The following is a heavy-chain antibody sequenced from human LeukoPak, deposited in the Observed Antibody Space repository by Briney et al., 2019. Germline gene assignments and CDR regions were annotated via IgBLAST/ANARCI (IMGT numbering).Heavy chain of an antibody. J-gene: IGHJ4*02. D-gene: IGHD3-10*01. CDR2: IYYSGST. V-gene: IGHV4-59*01. CDR1: GGSISSYY. CDR3: ARGSGSGSYPFDY. Sequence: SSETLSLTCTVSGGSISSYYWSWIRQPPGQGKEWIGYIYYSGSTNYNPSLNSRVTISVDTSKNQFSLKLSSVPAADTAVYYCARGSGSGSYPFDYWGQGTLVTVSS.